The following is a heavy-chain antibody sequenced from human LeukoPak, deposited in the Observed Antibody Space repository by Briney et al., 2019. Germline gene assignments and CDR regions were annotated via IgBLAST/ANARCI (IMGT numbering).Heavy chain of an antibody. CDR1: GFTFSNYM. V-gene: IGHV3-74*01. CDR3: ARAGDSSGYYDY. D-gene: IGHD3-22*01. CDR2: IKSDGITI. J-gene: IGHJ4*02. Sequence: PGGSLRLSCAASGFTFSNYMMHWVRQAPGKGLVWVSRIKSDGITITYADSVKGRFTISRDNAKNTLYLQMNSLRAEDTAVYYCARAGDSSGYYDYWGQGTLVTVSS.